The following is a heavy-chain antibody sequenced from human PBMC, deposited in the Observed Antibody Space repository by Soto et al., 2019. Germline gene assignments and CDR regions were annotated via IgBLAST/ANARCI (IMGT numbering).Heavy chain of an antibody. Sequence: SETLSLTCAVYGGSFSGYYCSWIRQPPGKGLEWIGEINHSGSTNYNPSLKSRVTISVDTSKNQFSLKLSSVTAADTAAYYCARTSRERERYYDFWSGYFRGLYYFDYWGQGTLVTVSS. CDR1: GGSFSGYY. CDR2: INHSGST. D-gene: IGHD3-3*01. V-gene: IGHV4-34*01. J-gene: IGHJ4*02. CDR3: ARTSRERERYYDFWSGYFRGLYYFDY.